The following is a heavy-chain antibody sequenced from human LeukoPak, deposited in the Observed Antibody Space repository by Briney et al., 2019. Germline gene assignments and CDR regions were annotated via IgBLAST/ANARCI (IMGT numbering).Heavy chain of an antibody. CDR3: AKEGGWYDWYFDL. CDR1: GFTFSSYG. Sequence: TGGSLRLSCAASGFTFSSYGMSWVRQAPGKGLEWVSAISGSGGSTYYADSVKGRFTISRDNSKNTLYLQMNSLRAEDTAVYYCAKEGGWYDWYFDLWGRGTLVTVSS. V-gene: IGHV3-23*01. D-gene: IGHD6-19*01. CDR2: ISGSGGST. J-gene: IGHJ2*01.